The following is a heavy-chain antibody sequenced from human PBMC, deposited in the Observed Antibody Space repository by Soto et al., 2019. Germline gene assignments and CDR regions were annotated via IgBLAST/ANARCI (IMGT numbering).Heavy chain of an antibody. V-gene: IGHV4-59*12. D-gene: IGHD4-17*01. CDR1: GCSISSYY. J-gene: IGHJ4*02. CDR3: ARGVTTVTTIDY. Sequence: SETLSLTCTVSGCSISSYYWSWIRQPPGKGLEWIGYIYHSGSTNYNPSLKSRVTISVDRSKNQFSLKLSSVTAADTAVYYCARGVTTVTTIDYWGQGTLVTVSS. CDR2: IYHSGST.